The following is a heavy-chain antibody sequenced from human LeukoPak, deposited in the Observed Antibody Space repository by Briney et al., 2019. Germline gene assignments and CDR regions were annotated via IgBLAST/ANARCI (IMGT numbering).Heavy chain of an antibody. CDR1: GGSISSSSYY. J-gene: IGHJ4*02. CDR3: ARRGIVVVPAAPYFDY. CDR2: IYYSGST. D-gene: IGHD2-2*01. V-gene: IGHV4-39*01. Sequence: PSETLSLTCTVSGGSISSSSYYWGWIRPPPGKGLEWIGSIYYSGSTYYNPSLKSRVTISVDTSKNQFSLKLSSVTAADTAVYYCARRGIVVVPAAPYFDYWGQGTLVTVSS.